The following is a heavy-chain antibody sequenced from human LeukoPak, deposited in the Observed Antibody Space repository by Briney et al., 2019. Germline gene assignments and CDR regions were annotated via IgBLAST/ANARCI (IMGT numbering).Heavy chain of an antibody. CDR1: GGSISSSSYY. CDR2: IYYSGST. D-gene: IGHD3-3*01. V-gene: IGHV4-39*07. Sequence: SETLSLTCTVSGGSISSSSYYWGWIRQPPGKGPEWIGSIYYSGSTYYNPSLKSRVTISVDTSKNQFSLKLSSVTAADTAVYYCARGPRLGVWGQGTTVTVSS. CDR3: ARGPRLGV. J-gene: IGHJ6*02.